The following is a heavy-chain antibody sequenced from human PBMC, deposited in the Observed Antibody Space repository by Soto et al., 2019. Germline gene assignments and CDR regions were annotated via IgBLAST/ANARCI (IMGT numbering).Heavy chain of an antibody. CDR2: ISYDGSNK. V-gene: IGHV3-30*14. CDR3: ARDINEQNCSSTSGYTYYYGMDV. Sequence: QVQLVESGGGVVQPGRSLRLSCAASGFTFSSYAMHWVRQAPGKGLEWVAVISYDGSNKYYADSVKGRFTITRDNSKNTLYIQRNSLRAEGTAVDYCARDINEQNCSSTSGYTYYYGMDVWGQGTTVTVSS. CDR1: GFTFSSYA. D-gene: IGHD2-2*02. J-gene: IGHJ6*02.